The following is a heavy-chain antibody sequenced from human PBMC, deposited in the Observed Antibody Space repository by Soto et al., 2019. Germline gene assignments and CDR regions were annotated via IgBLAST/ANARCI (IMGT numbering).Heavy chain of an antibody. D-gene: IGHD3-22*01. CDR2: ISSSGSTI. CDR1: GFTFSSYE. V-gene: IGHV3-48*03. CDR3: ARGGEYYYDSSGLDY. J-gene: IGHJ4*02. Sequence: GGSLRLSCAASGFTFSSYEMNWVRQAPGKGLEWVSYISSSGSTIYYADSVKGRFTISRDNAKNSLYLQMNSLSAEDTAVYYCARGGEYYYDSSGLDYWGQGTLVTVSS.